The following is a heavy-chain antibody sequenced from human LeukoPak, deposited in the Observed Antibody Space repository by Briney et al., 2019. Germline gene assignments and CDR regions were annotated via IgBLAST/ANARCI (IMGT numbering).Heavy chain of an antibody. V-gene: IGHV3-48*01. Sequence: AGGSLRLSCAASGFTFSSYSMNWVRQAPGKGLEWVSYISSSSSTIYYADSVKGRFTISRDNAKNSLYLQMNSLRAEDTAVYYCARWVVVTAIQTYYFDYWGQGTLVTVSS. CDR1: GFTFSSYS. CDR2: ISSSSSTI. J-gene: IGHJ4*02. D-gene: IGHD2-21*02. CDR3: ARWVVVTAIQTYYFDY.